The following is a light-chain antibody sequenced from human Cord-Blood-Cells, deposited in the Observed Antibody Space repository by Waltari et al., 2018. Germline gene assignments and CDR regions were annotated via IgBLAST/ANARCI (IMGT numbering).Light chain of an antibody. J-gene: IGKJ2*01. CDR1: QCVSSD. CDR2: GAS. V-gene: IGKV3-15*01. CDR3: QQYNGT. Sequence: EIVMTQSPATLTVSPGETATITCRSSQCVSSDIAWYQQKPGQAPRLLIYGASTRATGIPARFSGSGSGKEFTLTISSLQSEDFAVYYCQQYNGTFGQGTKLEIK.